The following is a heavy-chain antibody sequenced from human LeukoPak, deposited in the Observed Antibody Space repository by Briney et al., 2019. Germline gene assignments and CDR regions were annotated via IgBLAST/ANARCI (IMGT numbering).Heavy chain of an antibody. V-gene: IGHV5-51*01. CDR1: GYSFISYW. CDR3: ARGGIDSVMLTTERFDY. J-gene: IGHJ4*02. D-gene: IGHD3-16*01. CDR2: IYPDDSDT. Sequence: GESLKISCKGSGYSFISYWIGWVRHMPEKGLEWMGIIYPDDSDTRYSPSFQGQVTISADKSISTAYLQWSSLKASDTAMYYCARGGIDSVMLTTERFDYWGQGTLVTVSS.